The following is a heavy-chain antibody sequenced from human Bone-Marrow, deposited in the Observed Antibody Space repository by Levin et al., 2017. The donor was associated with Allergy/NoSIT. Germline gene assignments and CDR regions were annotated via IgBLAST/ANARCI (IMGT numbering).Heavy chain of an antibody. CDR1: GFTASSNH. Sequence: GESLKISCAASGFTASSNHMSWVRQAPGKGLEWLSFIYTDGRTHYADSVKGRFTISRDDSKNTLHLQMNSLRADDTAVYYCARGGAGPYYFYYWGQGPLVTVSS. CDR3: ARGGAGPYYFYY. D-gene: IGHD3-16*01. CDR2: IYTDGRT. J-gene: IGHJ4*02. V-gene: IGHV3-53*01.